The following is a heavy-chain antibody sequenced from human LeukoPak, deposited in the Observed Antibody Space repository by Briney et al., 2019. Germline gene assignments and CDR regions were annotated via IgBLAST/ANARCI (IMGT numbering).Heavy chain of an antibody. V-gene: IGHV3-30*02. D-gene: IGHD1-26*01. Sequence: HPGGSLRLSCAASGFTFSSYGMHWVRQAPGKGLEWVAFIQYDGSNKYYADSVKGRFTISRDNSKNTLYLQMNSLRAEDTAVYYCAKDPGYSGSYYDYWGQGTLVTVSS. CDR3: AKDPGYSGSYYDY. CDR2: IQYDGSNK. J-gene: IGHJ4*02. CDR1: GFTFSSYG.